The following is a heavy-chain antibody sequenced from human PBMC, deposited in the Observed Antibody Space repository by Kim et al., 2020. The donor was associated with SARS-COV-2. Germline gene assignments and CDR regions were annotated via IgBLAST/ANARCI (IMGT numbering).Heavy chain of an antibody. V-gene: IGHV3-30*18. CDR2: ISYDGSNK. D-gene: IGHD3-16*01. CDR3: AKDSTMGGMDV. CDR1: GFTFSSYG. J-gene: IGHJ6*03. Sequence: GGSLRLSCAASGFTFSSYGMHWVRQAPGKGLEWVAVISYDGSNKYYADSVKGRFTISRDNSKNTLYLQMNSLRAEDTAVYYCAKDSTMGGMDVWGKGTTVTVSS.